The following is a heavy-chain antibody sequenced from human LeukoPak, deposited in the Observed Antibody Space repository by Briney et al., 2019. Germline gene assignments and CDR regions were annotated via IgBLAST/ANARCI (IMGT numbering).Heavy chain of an antibody. CDR2: IYTSGST. CDR3: ARYCSGGSCSTFDY. Sequence: KASETLSLTCTVSGGSISSGSYYWSWIRQPAGKGLEWIGRIYTSGSTNYNPSLKSRVTISVDTSKNQFSLKLSSVTAADTAVYYCARYCSGGSCSTFDYWGQGTLVTVSS. D-gene: IGHD2-15*01. V-gene: IGHV4-61*02. CDR1: GGSISSGSYY. J-gene: IGHJ4*02.